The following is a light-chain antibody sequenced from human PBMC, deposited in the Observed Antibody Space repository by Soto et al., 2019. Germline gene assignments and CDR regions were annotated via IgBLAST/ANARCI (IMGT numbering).Light chain of an antibody. Sequence: EIVMTQSPATLSVSPGERVTLSCRASQSVSYNLAWYQQKPGQAPRLLIYGPSTRATGIPARFSGSGSGTEFTLTISSLQSEDFAVYYCQQYGSSRVTFGGGTKVDIK. CDR2: GPS. CDR3: QQYGSSRVT. V-gene: IGKV3-15*01. J-gene: IGKJ4*01. CDR1: QSVSYN.